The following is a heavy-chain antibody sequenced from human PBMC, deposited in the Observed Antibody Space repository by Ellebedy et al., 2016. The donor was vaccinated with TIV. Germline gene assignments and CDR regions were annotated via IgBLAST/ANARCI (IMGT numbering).Heavy chain of an antibody. CDR3: ARGRSAYYYDSSGYYLLDSAWFDP. J-gene: IGHJ5*02. Sequence: SETLSLXXTVSGGSISSSSYYWGWIRQPPGKGLEWIGSIYYSGSTYYNPSLKSRVTISVDTSKNQFSLKLSSVTAADTAVYYCARGRSAYYYDSSGYYLLDSAWFDPWGQGTLVTVSS. D-gene: IGHD3-22*01. V-gene: IGHV4-39*07. CDR2: IYYSGST. CDR1: GGSISSSSYY.